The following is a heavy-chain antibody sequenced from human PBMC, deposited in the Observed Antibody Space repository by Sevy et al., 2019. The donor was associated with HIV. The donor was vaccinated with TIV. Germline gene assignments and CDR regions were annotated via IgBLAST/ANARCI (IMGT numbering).Heavy chain of an antibody. D-gene: IGHD4-17*01. V-gene: IGHV1-24*01. CDR3: ETETPTVTTWSYWYFDL. Sequence: ASVKVSCKVSGYNLTELSMHWVRQAPGKGLEWMGGFDPEDGETIYAQKFQGRVTMTEDTSTDTAYMDLSSLRSEDTAVYYCETETPTVTTWSYWYFDLWCRGTLVTVSS. CDR1: GYNLTELS. J-gene: IGHJ2*01. CDR2: FDPEDGET.